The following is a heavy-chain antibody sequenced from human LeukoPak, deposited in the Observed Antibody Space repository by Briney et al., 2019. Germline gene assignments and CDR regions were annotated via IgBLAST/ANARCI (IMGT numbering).Heavy chain of an antibody. CDR3: AREGIKQQPGSVRVPVFDY. D-gene: IGHD6-13*01. CDR2: IYYSGST. CDR1: GGSISSGGYY. V-gene: IGHV4-31*03. Sequence: SETLSLTCTVSGGSISSGGYYWSWIRQHPGKGLEWIGYIYYSGSTYYNPSLKSRVTISVDTSKNQFSLKLSSVTAADTAVYYCAREGIKQQPGSVRVPVFDYWGQGTLVTVSS. J-gene: IGHJ4*02.